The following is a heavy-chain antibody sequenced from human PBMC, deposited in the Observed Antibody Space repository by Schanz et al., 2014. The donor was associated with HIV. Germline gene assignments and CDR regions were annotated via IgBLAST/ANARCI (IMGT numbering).Heavy chain of an antibody. Sequence: VQLVESGGGLVQPGGSLRLSCAASGFTFSSYAMSWVRQAPGKGLEWVARSRVKSDSYATEYAASVTGRFTISRDDSKNSVYLQMNSLNIEDTAVYYCRGYRFYYGVDFWGQGTTVTVS. J-gene: IGHJ6*02. CDR3: RGYRFYYGVDF. CDR2: SRVKSDSYAT. D-gene: IGHD5-18*01. V-gene: IGHV3-72*01. CDR1: GFTFSSYA.